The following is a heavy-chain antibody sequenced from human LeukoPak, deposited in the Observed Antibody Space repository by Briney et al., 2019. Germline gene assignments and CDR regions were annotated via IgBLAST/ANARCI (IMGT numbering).Heavy chain of an antibody. D-gene: IGHD1-26*01. CDR1: GFPFSNYE. CDR3: VKGSD. J-gene: IGHJ4*02. Sequence: PGESLRLSCSAPGFPFSNYEMHWVRQAPGKALEYVSTISSTGSSTYYAVSVQGRFAISRDNSKKMLFLQMSSLRPEGTAVYYCVKGSDWGLGTLVSVS. V-gene: IGHV3-64D*09. CDR2: ISSTGSST.